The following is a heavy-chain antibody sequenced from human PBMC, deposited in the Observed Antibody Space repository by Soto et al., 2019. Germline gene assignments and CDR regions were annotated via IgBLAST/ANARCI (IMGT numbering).Heavy chain of an antibody. V-gene: IGHV1-18*04. CDR2: ISAHNGNT. J-gene: IGHJ6*02. Sequence: GASVKVSCKASGYTFTSYGISWVRQAPGQGLEWMGWISAHNGNTNYAQKLQGRVTMTTDTSTSTAYMELRSLRSDDTAVYSCARVVISSSWNAYYYYGMDVWGQGTKVTVCS. CDR1: GYTFTSYG. D-gene: IGHD6-13*01. CDR3: ARVVISSSWNAYYYYGMDV.